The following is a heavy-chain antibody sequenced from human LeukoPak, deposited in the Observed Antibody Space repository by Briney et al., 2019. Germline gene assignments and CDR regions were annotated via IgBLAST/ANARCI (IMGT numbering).Heavy chain of an antibody. CDR1: GYTFTSYY. CDR2: INPSGGST. CDR3: ARIAAEVVGVPGAIGFGWLRRDYYYMDV. D-gene: IGHD2-2*02. J-gene: IGHJ6*03. V-gene: IGHV1-46*01. Sequence: ASVKVSCKASGYTFTSYYIHWVRQAPGEGLEWMGIINPSGGSTSYAQKFQGRVTMTRDMSTSTVYMELSSLRSEDTAVYYCARIAAEVVGVPGAIGFGWLRRDYYYMDVWGKGTTVTVSS.